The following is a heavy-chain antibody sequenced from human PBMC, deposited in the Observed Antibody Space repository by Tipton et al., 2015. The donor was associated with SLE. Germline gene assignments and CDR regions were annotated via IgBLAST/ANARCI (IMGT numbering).Heavy chain of an antibody. J-gene: IGHJ4*02. V-gene: IGHV1-18*01. D-gene: IGHD3-10*01. CDR3: ASSVTRPHFYY. CDR2: ISAYNGNT. Sequence: QSGPEVKKPGSSVKVSCKASGGTFSSYAISWVRQAPGQGLEWMGWISAYNGNTNYAQKHQGRVTMTTDTSTSTAYMELRSLRSDDTAVYYCASSVTRPHFYYWGQGTLVTVSS. CDR1: GGTFSSYA.